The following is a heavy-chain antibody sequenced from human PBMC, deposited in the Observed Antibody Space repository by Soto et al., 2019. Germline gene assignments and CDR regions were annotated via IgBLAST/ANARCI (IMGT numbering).Heavy chain of an antibody. CDR3: ARNDSSGYYYDYYYYGMDV. CDR2: ISAYNGNT. CDR1: GYTFTSYG. J-gene: IGHJ6*02. V-gene: IGHV1-18*01. Sequence: QVQLVQSGAEVKKPGASVKVSCKASGYTFTSYGISWVRQAPGQGLEWMGWISAYNGNTNYAQKLQGRVTMTTDTYTRTAYMELRSLRSDDTAVYYCARNDSSGYYYDYYYYGMDVWGQGTTVTVSS. D-gene: IGHD3-22*01.